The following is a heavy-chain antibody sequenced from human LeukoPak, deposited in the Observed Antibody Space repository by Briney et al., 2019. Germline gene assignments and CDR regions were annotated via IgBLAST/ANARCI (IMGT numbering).Heavy chain of an antibody. CDR3: ARLPAITTYYYYYMDV. D-gene: IGHD3-16*01. CDR1: GGSISSSTHY. V-gene: IGHV4-39*01. CDR2: IYYSGSS. J-gene: IGHJ6*03. Sequence: SETLSLTCTVSGGSISSSTHYWGWLRQAPGKRLECIGTIYYSGSSYYNPSLKRRVTMSVDTSKNQFSLRLSSVTAADTAVYYCARLPAITTYYYYYMDVWGKGTMVTVSS.